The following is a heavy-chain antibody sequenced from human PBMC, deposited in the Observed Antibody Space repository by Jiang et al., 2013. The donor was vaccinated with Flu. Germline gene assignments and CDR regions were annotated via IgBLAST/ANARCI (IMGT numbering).Heavy chain of an antibody. D-gene: IGHD2-15*01. CDR1: GDSVSSNSAA. Sequence: QTLSLTCAISGDSVSSNSAAWNWIRQSPSRGLEWLGRAYYRSKWYIDYAMTVKSRIIITPDTSKNQFSLQLNSVTPQDTAVYYCVRGAGAADYWGQGTLVTVSS. CDR3: VRGAGAADY. V-gene: IGHV6-1*01. CDR2: AYYRSKWYI. J-gene: IGHJ4*02.